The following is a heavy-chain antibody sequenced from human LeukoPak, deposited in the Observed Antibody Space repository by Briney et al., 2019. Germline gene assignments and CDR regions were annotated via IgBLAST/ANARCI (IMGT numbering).Heavy chain of an antibody. CDR1: GFTFDDYA. CDR2: ISWNSGSI. Sequence: GGSLRLSCAASGFTFDDYAMHWLRQAPGKGLEWVSGISWNSGSIGYADSVKGRFTISRDNAKNSLYLQMNSLRAEDMALYYCAKGADYYDSSGYYQAFDIWGQGTMVTVSS. CDR3: AKGADYYDSSGYYQAFDI. V-gene: IGHV3-9*03. D-gene: IGHD3-22*01. J-gene: IGHJ3*02.